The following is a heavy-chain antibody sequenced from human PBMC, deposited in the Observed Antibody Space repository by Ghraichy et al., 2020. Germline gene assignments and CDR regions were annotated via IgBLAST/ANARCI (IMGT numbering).Heavy chain of an antibody. CDR1: GFTVSSNY. J-gene: IGHJ4*02. CDR3: ARDIPPSRYYDSSGWDY. D-gene: IGHD3-22*01. CDR2: IYSGGST. V-gene: IGHV3-66*01. Sequence: SCAASGFTVSSNYMSWVRQAPGKGLEWVSVIYSGGSTYYADSVKGRFTISRDNSKNTLYLQMNSLRAEDTAVYYCARDIPPSRYYDSSGWDYWGQGTLVTVSS.